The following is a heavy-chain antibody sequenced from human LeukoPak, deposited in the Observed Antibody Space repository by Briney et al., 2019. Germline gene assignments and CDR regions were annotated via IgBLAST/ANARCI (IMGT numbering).Heavy chain of an antibody. CDR2: INPNSGGT. CDR1: GYXFTDFY. V-gene: IGHV1-2*02. CDR3: ARGRNIEMTTMSGGSDY. D-gene: IGHD5-24*01. J-gene: IGHJ4*02. Sequence: ASVKVSCRASGYXFTDFYIHWVRQAPGQGLEWMGWINPNSGGTNYAQKFQGRVSMTRDSSISTAYMDLSDLRSDDTAVYSCARGRNIEMTTMSGGSDYWGQGTLVTVSS.